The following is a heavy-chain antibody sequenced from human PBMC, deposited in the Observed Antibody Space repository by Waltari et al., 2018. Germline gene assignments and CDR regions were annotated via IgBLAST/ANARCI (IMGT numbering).Heavy chain of an antibody. CDR2: IYSGGTT. CDR1: GFTVSSNY. CDR3: AREHYGGGF. D-gene: IGHD4-17*01. Sequence: EVQLVESGGGLIQPGGSLSLSCAASGFTVSSNYMTWVRQDPGKGVGWVSVIYSGGTTYYADSAKGRFTISRDNSKNTVYLQLNSLTVEDTAVYYCAREHYGGGFWGQGTLVTVSS. V-gene: IGHV3-53*01. J-gene: IGHJ4*02.